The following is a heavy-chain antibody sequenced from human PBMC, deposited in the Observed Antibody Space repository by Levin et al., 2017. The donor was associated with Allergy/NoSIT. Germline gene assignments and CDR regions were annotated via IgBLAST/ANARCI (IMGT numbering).Heavy chain of an antibody. CDR1: GFTFSSYA. Sequence: GGSLRLSCSASGFTFSSYAMHWVRQAPGKGLEYVSAISSNGGSTYYADSVKGRFTISRDNSKNTLYLQMSSLRAEDTAVYYCVKGYCSSTSCYDLFDYWGQGTLVTVSS. J-gene: IGHJ4*02. D-gene: IGHD2-2*01. CDR2: ISSNGGST. CDR3: VKGYCSSTSCYDLFDY. V-gene: IGHV3-64D*06.